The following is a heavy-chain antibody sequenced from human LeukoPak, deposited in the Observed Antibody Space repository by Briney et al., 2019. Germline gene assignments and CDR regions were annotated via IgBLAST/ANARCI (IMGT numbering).Heavy chain of an antibody. D-gene: IGHD2-2*02. Sequence: SETLSLTCTVSGGSISSYYRSWIRQPAGKGLEWIGRIYTSGSTNYNPSLKSRVTMSVDTSKNQFSLKLSSVTAADTAVYYCARDPVVPAAIWAGYYYYGMDVWGQGTTVTVSS. CDR1: GGSISSYY. CDR3: ARDPVVPAAIWAGYYYYGMDV. J-gene: IGHJ6*02. V-gene: IGHV4-4*07. CDR2: IYTSGST.